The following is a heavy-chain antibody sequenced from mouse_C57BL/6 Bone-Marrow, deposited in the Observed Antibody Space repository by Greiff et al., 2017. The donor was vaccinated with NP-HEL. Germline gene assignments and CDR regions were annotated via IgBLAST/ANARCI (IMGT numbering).Heavy chain of an antibody. J-gene: IGHJ1*03. CDR2: IDPENGDT. Sequence: EVQLQQSGAELVRPGASVKLSCTASGFNIKDDYMHWVKQRPEQGLEWIGWIDPENGDTEYASKFQGKATITADTSSNTAYLQLSSLTSEDTAVYYCTTGERNFDVWGTGTTVTVSS. V-gene: IGHV14-4*01. CDR3: TTGERNFDV. CDR1: GFNIKDDY.